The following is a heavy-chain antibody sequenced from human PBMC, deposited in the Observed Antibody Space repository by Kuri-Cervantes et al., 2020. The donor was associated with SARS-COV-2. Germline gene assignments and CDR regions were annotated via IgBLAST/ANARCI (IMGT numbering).Heavy chain of an antibody. J-gene: IGHJ2*01. V-gene: IGHV3-30-3*01. CDR1: GFTFSSYA. Sequence: GGSLRLSCAASGFTFSSYAMHWVRQAPGKGLEWVAVISYDGSNKYYADSVKGRFTISRDNSKNTLYLQMNSLRAEDTAVYYCARDYAQPTWGGNWYFDLWGRGTLVTVSS. CDR3: ARDYAQPTWGGNWYFDL. D-gene: IGHD3-16*01. CDR2: ISYDGSNK.